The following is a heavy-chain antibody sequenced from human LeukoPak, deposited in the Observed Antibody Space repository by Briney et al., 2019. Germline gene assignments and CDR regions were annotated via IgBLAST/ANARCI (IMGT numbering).Heavy chain of an antibody. CDR1: GYTFTGYY. CDR3: VQDIVVVPAAERTDWFDP. Sequence: ASVKVSCKASGYTFTGYYMHWVRQAPGQGLEWMGWINPNSGGTNYAQKLQGRVTMTRDTSISTAYMELSRLRSDDTAVYYCVQDIVVVPAAERTDWFDPWGQGTLVTVSS. D-gene: IGHD2-2*01. V-gene: IGHV1-2*02. J-gene: IGHJ5*02. CDR2: INPNSGGT.